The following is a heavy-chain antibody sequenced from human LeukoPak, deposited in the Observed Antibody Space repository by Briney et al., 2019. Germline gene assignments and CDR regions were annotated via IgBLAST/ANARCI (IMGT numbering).Heavy chain of an antibody. J-gene: IGHJ4*02. D-gene: IGHD4-23*01. CDR3: AREVSRWPYYFDY. Sequence: SETLSLTCTVSGGSISSGDYYWNWIRQPPGKGLEWIGYIYYSGSTYYNPSLKSRVTISVDTSKNQFSLKLSSVTAADTAVYYCAREVSRWPYYFDYWGQGTLVTVSS. V-gene: IGHV4-30-4*01. CDR1: GGSISSGDYY. CDR2: IYYSGST.